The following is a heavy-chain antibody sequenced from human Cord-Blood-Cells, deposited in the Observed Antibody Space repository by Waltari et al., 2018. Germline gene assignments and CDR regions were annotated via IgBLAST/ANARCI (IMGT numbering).Heavy chain of an antibody. CDR3: GATPGIAAAGGNDAFDI. V-gene: IGHV1-18*01. D-gene: IGHD6-13*01. CDR2: ISAYNGNT. CDR1: GYTFTSYG. J-gene: IGHJ3*02. Sequence: QVQLVQSGAEVKKPGASVKVSCKASGYTFTSYGISWVRQAPGQGLEWMGWISAYNGNTNYAQKLQGRVTMTTDTSTSTAYMELRSLRSDDTAVYYCGATPGIAAAGGNDAFDIWGQGTMVTVSS.